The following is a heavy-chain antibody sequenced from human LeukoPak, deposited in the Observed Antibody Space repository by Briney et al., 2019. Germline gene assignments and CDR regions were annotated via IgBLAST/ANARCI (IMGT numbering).Heavy chain of an antibody. J-gene: IGHJ4*02. CDR1: GFTFSSYA. D-gene: IGHD3-3*01. CDR3: AKFPGQYYDFWSGYYKSPHFDY. Sequence: GGSLRLSCAASGFTFSSYAMSWVRQAPGRGLEWVSAISGSGGSTYYADSVKGRFTISRDNSKNTLYLQMNSLRAEDTAVYYCAKFPGQYYDFWSGYYKSPHFDYWGQGTLVTVSS. V-gene: IGHV3-23*01. CDR2: ISGSGGST.